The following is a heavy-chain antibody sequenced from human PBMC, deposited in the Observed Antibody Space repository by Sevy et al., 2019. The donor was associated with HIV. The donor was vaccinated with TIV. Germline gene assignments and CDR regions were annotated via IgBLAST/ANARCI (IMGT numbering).Heavy chain of an antibody. J-gene: IGHJ5*02. CDR3: VRWDYSTSGNWFDP. V-gene: IGHV3-21*01. CDR1: GFTFSRYS. Sequence: GGSLRLSCGASGFTFSRYSMNWVRQAPGKGLEWVSYISSSGHYIQYADSVRGRFTFSRDNARDSLDLQMNSLRAEDTAVYFCVRWDYSTSGNWFDPWGQGTLVTVSS. CDR2: ISSSGHYI. D-gene: IGHD6-13*01.